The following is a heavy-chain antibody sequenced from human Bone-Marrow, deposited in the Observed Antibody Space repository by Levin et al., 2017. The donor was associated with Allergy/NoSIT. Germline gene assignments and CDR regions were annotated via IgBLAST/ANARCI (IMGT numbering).Heavy chain of an antibody. CDR2: IIPIFGSA. V-gene: IGHV1-69*13. CDR1: GGTFSSDA. Sequence: SVKVSCKVSGGTFSSDAVSWVRQAPGQGLEWMGGIIPIFGSAKYAEKFPGRVTITADESTHTAYMELSSLRSEDTAVYYCARGHHRSKRDYYYDMDVWGQGTTVIVSS. J-gene: IGHJ6*02. CDR3: ARGHHRSKRDYYYDMDV.